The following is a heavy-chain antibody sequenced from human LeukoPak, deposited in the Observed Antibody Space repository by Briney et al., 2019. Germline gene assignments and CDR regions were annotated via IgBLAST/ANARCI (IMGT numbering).Heavy chain of an antibody. Sequence: SETLSLTCAVSGASISGSGYYLGWIRQPPGKGLEWIGNIYYTGSTYYNASLQSRVTISIDMSKNQFSLKLSSVTAADTAVYYCARRNSVGYYFDYWGQGTLVTVSS. CDR3: ARRNSVGYYFDY. D-gene: IGHD6-25*01. V-gene: IGHV4-39*01. CDR1: GASISGSGYY. J-gene: IGHJ4*02. CDR2: IYYTGST.